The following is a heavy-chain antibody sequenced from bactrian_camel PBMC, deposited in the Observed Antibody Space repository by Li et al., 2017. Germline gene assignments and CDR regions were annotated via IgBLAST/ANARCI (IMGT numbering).Heavy chain of an antibody. CDR3: ASKSRPLWEKEHCSGGLNVYDYNY. Sequence: QVQLVESGGGSVQAGGSLRLSCTGSGFTIDAYDMGWYRQVDGNECELVSTISGDGSTFYTDSVKGRFFISQDNGKNTLYLQMNNLKPQDTATYYCASKSRPLWEKEHCSGGLNVYDYNYWGQGTQVTVS. J-gene: IGHJ4*01. CDR1: GFTIDAYD. V-gene: IGHV3S55*01. CDR2: ISGDGST. D-gene: IGHD2*01.